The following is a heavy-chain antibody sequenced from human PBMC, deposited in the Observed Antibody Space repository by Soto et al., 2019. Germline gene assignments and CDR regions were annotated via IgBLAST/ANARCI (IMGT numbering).Heavy chain of an antibody. CDR3: AREGKSGYDFLSAGGMDV. D-gene: IGHD5-12*01. CDR2: IYDSGTT. CDR1: GGSITSGGYF. J-gene: IGHJ6*02. Sequence: SDTLSPTCSVSGGSITSGGYFWSWIRQHPGRGVEWIGYIYDSGTTYYNPSLKSRVTMSVDTSKNQFSLKLTSVTAADTAVYYCAREGKSGYDFLSAGGMDVWGQGTTVTVAS. V-gene: IGHV4-31*03.